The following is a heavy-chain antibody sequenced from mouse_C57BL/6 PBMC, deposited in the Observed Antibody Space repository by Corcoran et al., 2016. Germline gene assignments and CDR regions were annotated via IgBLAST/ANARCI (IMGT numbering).Heavy chain of an antibody. V-gene: IGHV1-85*01. J-gene: IGHJ3*01. CDR3: ARSTAQALAY. CDR2: IYPRDGST. Sequence: QVQRQQSGPELVKPGASVKLSCKASGYTFTSYDINGVKQRPGQGLEWIGWIYPRDGSTKYNEKFKGKATLTVDTSSSTAYMELHRLTSEDSAVHFCARSTAQALAYWGQGTLVTVSA. CDR1: GYTFTSYD. D-gene: IGHD3-2*02.